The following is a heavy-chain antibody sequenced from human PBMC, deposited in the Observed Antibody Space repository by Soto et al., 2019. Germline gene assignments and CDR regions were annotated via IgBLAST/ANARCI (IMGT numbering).Heavy chain of an antibody. CDR2: INPNGGGT. CDR3: AKENEYYDGSEDNDACDI. D-gene: IGHD3-22*01. CDR1: GYIFSAYY. V-gene: IGHV1-2*02. Sequence: QVQLVQSAAEVREPGASVKVSCKVSGYIFSAYYIHWVRQAPGQGLEWMAWINPNGGGTTYAQKFQGRVTITRDTCTNTFYLELSSLRYDDTAVYYCAKENEYYDGSEDNDACDIWGQGTMVTVSS. J-gene: IGHJ3*02.